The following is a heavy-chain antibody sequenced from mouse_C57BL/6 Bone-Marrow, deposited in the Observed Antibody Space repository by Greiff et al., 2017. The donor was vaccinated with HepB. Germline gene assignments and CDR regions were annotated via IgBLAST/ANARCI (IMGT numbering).Heavy chain of an antibody. J-gene: IGHJ2*01. CDR1: GYTFTSYW. CDR2: IYPGNSDT. CDR3: TRSFHGSSYVGY. D-gene: IGHD1-1*01. V-gene: IGHV1-5*01. Sequence: EVHLVESGTVLARPGASVKMSCKTSGYTFTSYWMHWVKQRPGQGLEWIGAIYPGNSDTSYNQKFKGKAKLTAVTSASTAYMELSSLTNEDSAVYYCTRSFHGSSYVGYWGQGTTLTVSS.